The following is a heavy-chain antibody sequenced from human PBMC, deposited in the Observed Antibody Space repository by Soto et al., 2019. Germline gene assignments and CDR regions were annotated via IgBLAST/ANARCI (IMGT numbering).Heavy chain of an antibody. Sequence: PGGSLRLSCAASGFSFSTSWMHWFRQGPGKGLVWVSRINSDGSSTSYADSVKGRFTISRDNAKNTLYLQMSSLRVEDTAVYYCWSSPHDYWGRGILVTVSS. CDR1: GFSFSTSW. CDR2: INSDGSST. J-gene: IGHJ4*02. CDR3: WSSPHDY. V-gene: IGHV3-74*01.